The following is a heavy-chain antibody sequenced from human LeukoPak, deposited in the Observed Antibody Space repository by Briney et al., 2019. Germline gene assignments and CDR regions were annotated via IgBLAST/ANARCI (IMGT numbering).Heavy chain of an antibody. V-gene: IGHV4-39*01. J-gene: IGHJ4*02. Sequence: SETLSLTCTASGDSISSGGFHWGWIRQPPDKGLEWIGTIYYSGGTYYTPSLKSRVTISLDTSKNQFSLKLTSVTAADTAVYYCARQTGAGLDFWGRGTLVTVSS. CDR2: IYYSGGT. CDR3: ARQTGAGLDF. D-gene: IGHD6-13*01. CDR1: GDSISSGGFH.